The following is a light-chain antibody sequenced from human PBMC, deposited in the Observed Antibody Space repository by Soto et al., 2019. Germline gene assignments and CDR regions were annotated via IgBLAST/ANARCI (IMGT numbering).Light chain of an antibody. CDR3: QQYGSVPLT. J-gene: IGKJ4*01. V-gene: IGKV3-20*01. CDR1: QSVSTSY. CDR2: GAS. Sequence: EIVSTQSPGTLSLSPGERATLSCRASQSVSTSYLAWYQQKPDQAPRLLIYGASSRATGIPDRFSGSGSGADFTLTISRLEPEDFAVYYCQQYGSVPLTFGGGTKVEIK.